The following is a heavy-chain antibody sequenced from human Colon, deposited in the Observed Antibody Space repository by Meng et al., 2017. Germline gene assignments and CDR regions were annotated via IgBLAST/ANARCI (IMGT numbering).Heavy chain of an antibody. J-gene: IGHJ4*02. CDR2: IYWDDDK. Sequence: ISLKESVPPLVKPKQTLTLTCTFSWFSLSTSGVGVGWIRQPPGKAREWLALIYWDDDKRYSPSLKSRLTITKDTSKNQVVLTMTNMDPVDTATYYCAHRHPGGPVDYWGQGTLVTVSS. CDR3: AHRHPGGPVDY. D-gene: IGHD3-16*01. CDR1: WFSLSTSGVG. V-gene: IGHV2-5*02.